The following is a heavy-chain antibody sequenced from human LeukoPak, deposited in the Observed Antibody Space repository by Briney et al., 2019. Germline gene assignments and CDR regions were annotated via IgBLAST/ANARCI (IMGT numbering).Heavy chain of an antibody. J-gene: IGHJ4*02. CDR2: INSDGGRT. Sequence: GGSLRLSCVASGFTFSGYWMHWVRQAPGKGLVWVSRINSDGGRTTYADSMKGRFSISRDIFKNTLFLQMNNLRAEDTAVYYCARQSGLGFDFWGQGTLVTVSS. CDR1: GFTFSGYW. D-gene: IGHD6-19*01. V-gene: IGHV3-74*01. CDR3: ARQSGLGFDF.